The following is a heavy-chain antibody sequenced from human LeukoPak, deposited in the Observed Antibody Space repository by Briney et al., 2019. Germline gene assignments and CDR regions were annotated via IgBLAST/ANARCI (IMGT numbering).Heavy chain of an antibody. D-gene: IGHD3-9*01. V-gene: IGHV1-18*01. CDR2: ISAYNGNT. CDR3: ARGDYDILTGYYHPFDY. CDR1: GYTFTSYG. Sequence: GASVKVSCKASGYTFTSYGISWVRQAPGQGLEWMGWISAYNGNTNYAQKLQGRVTMTTDTSTSTAYMELRSLRSDDTAVYYCARGDYDILTGYYHPFDYWGQGTLVTVSS. J-gene: IGHJ4*02.